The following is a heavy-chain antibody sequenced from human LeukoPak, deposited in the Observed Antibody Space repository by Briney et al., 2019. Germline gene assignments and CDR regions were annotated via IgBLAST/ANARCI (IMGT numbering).Heavy chain of an antibody. CDR1: TFTFSNYG. CDR2: ISYDGNDK. D-gene: IGHD2-8*02. V-gene: IGHV3-30*18. Sequence: QTGGSLRLSCAASTFTFSNYGMHWVRQAPGKGLEWVAVISYDGNDKYYADSVKGRFTISRDNSKNTLSLQMNSLRAEDTAVYYCAKATKYSSGYRDYFDYWGQGTLVTVSS. CDR3: AKATKYSSGYRDYFDY. J-gene: IGHJ4*02.